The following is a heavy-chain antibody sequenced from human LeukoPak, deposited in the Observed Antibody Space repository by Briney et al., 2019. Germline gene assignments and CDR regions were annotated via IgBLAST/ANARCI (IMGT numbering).Heavy chain of an antibody. D-gene: IGHD1-1*01. Sequence: SGGSLRLSCAASGFTSKSYGVSWVRQAPGKGLEWVSTFGTGADTYYAGSVEGRFIISRDNSKSTVYLQMNSPRADDTATYYSAKHVMTTPRTLDYWGQGTLVTVSS. CDR1: GFTSKSYG. CDR3: AKHVMTTPRTLDY. CDR2: FGTGADT. V-gene: IGHV3-23*01. J-gene: IGHJ4*02.